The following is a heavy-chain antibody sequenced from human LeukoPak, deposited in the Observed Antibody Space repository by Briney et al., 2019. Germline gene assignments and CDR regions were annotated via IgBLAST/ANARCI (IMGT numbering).Heavy chain of an antibody. CDR2: ISGSGGST. D-gene: IGHD5-24*01. CDR3: AKDLRRDGYNSGDY. V-gene: IGHV3-23*01. J-gene: IGHJ4*02. CDR1: GFTFGSYA. Sequence: PGGSLRLSCAASGFTFGSYAMYWVRQAPGKGLEWVSGISGSGGSTFYADSVKGRFTISRDNSKNTLYLQMNSLRAEDTAVYYCAKDLRRDGYNSGDYWGQGTLVTVSS.